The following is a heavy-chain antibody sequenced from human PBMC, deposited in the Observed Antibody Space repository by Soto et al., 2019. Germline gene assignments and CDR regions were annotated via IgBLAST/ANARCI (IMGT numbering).Heavy chain of an antibody. CDR1: GFTVSSNY. CDR2: IYYSGST. D-gene: IGHD2-21*02. J-gene: IGHJ4*02. CDR3: ARQRTSVVTQAYFDV. Sequence: LRLSCAASGFTVSSNYMSWIRQPPGKGLEWIGSIYYSGSTYNNPSLGSRVSMSIDTSKDQFSLKLKSVTAADTALYFCARQRTSVVTQAYFDVWGPGSLVTVSS. V-gene: IGHV4-59*04.